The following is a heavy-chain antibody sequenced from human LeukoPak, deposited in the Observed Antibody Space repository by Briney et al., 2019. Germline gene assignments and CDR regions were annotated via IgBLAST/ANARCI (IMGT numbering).Heavy chain of an antibody. CDR2: IYREGST. Sequence: GGSLRLSCAVSGFTVSTKYMSWVRQAPGKGLEWVSVIYREGSTYYADSVKGRFTISRDNSKNTLYLQMNSLRAEDTAVYYCTTGHYSRTLGGQGTPVIVSS. D-gene: IGHD6-13*01. CDR3: TTGHYSRTL. J-gene: IGHJ4*02. CDR1: GFTVSTKY. V-gene: IGHV3-66*01.